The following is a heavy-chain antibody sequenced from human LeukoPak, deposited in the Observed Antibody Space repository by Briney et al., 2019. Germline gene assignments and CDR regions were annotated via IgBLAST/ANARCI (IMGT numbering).Heavy chain of an antibody. J-gene: IGHJ4*02. CDR1: GYTFTSYY. CDR2: INPSGDPT. V-gene: IGHV1-46*01. Sequence: ASVKVSCKASGYTFTSYYMHWVRQAPGQGLEWVGIINPSGDPTTYAQKFQGRVTMTRDMSTSTVYMELSSLRSEYTAVYYCARTVRDSSGYYVHWGQGTLVTVSS. D-gene: IGHD3-22*01. CDR3: ARTVRDSSGYYVH.